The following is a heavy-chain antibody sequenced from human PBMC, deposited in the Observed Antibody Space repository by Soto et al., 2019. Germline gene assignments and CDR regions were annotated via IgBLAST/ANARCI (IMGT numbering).Heavy chain of an antibody. CDR3: ARDEGGSSDAFDY. CDR2: IIPILGIA. CDR1: GGTFSSYT. Sequence: SVKVSCKASGGTFSSYTISWVRQAPGQGLEWMGRIIPILGIANYAQKFQGRVTITADKSTSTAYMEPSSLRSEDTAVYYCARDEGGSSDAFDYWGQGTLVTVSS. V-gene: IGHV1-69*04. D-gene: IGHD2-15*01. J-gene: IGHJ4*02.